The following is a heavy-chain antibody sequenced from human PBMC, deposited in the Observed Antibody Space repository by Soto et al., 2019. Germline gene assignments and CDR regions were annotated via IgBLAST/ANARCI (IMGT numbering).Heavy chain of an antibody. CDR1: VYSFTSYW. CDR2: IDPSDSYT. V-gene: IGHV5-10-1*01. Sequence: GESLKISCKGSVYSFTSYWITWVRQMPGKGLEWMGRIDPSDSYTNYSPSFEGHVTISVDKSIGTAYLQWGSLKASDTAVYYCARHVGGSYLLFDHWGQGTLVTVSS. D-gene: IGHD1-1*01. CDR3: ARHVGGSYLLFDH. J-gene: IGHJ4*02.